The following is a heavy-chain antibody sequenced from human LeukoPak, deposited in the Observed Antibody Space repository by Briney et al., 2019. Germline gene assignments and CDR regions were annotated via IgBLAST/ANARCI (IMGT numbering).Heavy chain of an antibody. CDR3: ARVKRWFGELHKYYYYMDV. CDR1: GGTFSSYA. D-gene: IGHD3-10*01. Sequence: SVKVSCKASGGTFSSYAISWVRQAPGQGLEWMGGIILIFGTANYAQKFQGRVTITTDESTSTAYMELSSLRSEDTAVYYCARVKRWFGELHKYYYYMDVWGKGTTVTVSS. CDR2: IILIFGTA. J-gene: IGHJ6*03. V-gene: IGHV1-69*05.